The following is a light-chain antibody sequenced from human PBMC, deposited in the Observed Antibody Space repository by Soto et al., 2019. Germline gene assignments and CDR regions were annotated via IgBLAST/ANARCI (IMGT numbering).Light chain of an antibody. CDR3: QQRNYWQVT. Sequence: EIVLTQSPATLSLSPGARATLSCRASRSVSSYLAWYQQKPGQAPRLLIYDASNRATGIPARFSGSGFGTDFTLTISSLEPEDFAVYYCQQRNYWQVTFGQGTRLEIK. V-gene: IGKV3-11*01. CDR2: DAS. J-gene: IGKJ5*01. CDR1: RSVSSY.